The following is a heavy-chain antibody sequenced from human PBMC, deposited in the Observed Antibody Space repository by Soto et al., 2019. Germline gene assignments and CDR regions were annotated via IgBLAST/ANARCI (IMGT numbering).Heavy chain of an antibody. V-gene: IGHV1-69*01. J-gene: IGHJ6*02. D-gene: IGHD2-15*01. CDR1: GGTFSTYA. CDR3: ARSQGGSSSLDIYYYYYYGMDV. CDR2: VIPIFGTP. Sequence: QVQLVQSGAEVKKPGSSVKVSCKAPGGTFSTYAISWVRQAPGQGLEWMGGVIPIFGTPKYAQKFQGRVTSTADESTSTGYMELRSRRSEATAVYYCARSQGGSSSLDIYYYYYYGMDVWGQGTTVTVSS.